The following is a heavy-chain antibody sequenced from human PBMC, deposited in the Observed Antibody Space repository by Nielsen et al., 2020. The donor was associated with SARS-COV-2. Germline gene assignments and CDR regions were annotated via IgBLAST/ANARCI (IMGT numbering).Heavy chain of an antibody. J-gene: IGHJ4*02. D-gene: IGHD2-15*01. CDR3: ATLEGYCSGGSCYGGEYFDY. Sequence: WIRQSPSRGLEWLGRTYYRSKWFNEYDVSVKSRLTLNPDTSKNQFSLQLNSVTPEDTAVYYCATLEGYCSGGSCYGGEYFDYWGQGTLVTVSS. CDR2: TYYRSKWFN. V-gene: IGHV6-1*01.